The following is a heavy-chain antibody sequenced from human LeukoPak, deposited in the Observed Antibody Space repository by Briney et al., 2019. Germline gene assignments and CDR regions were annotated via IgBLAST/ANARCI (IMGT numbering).Heavy chain of an antibody. CDR2: INHSGST. Sequence: PSETLSLTCAVYGGSFSGYYWSWIRQPPGKGLEWIGEINHSGSTNYNPSLKSRVTISVDTSKNQFSLKLRSVTAADTAVYYCARGKLGTTSTIDYWGQGTLVTVSS. CDR1: GGSFSGYY. D-gene: IGHD1-1*01. V-gene: IGHV4-34*01. J-gene: IGHJ4*02. CDR3: ARGKLGTTSTIDY.